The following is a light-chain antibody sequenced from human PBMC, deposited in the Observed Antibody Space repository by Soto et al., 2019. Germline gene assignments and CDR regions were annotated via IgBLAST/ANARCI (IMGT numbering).Light chain of an antibody. Sequence: ILLTPSPSTMPLSPGERATLSCGASQSVSSYLAWYRQKPGQAPRLLIYDASNRATGIPARFSGSGSGTDFTLTISSLEHEDFAVYYCQQRSDWHPLTFGGGTKVDIK. CDR1: QSVSSY. CDR2: DAS. V-gene: IGKV3-11*01. CDR3: QQRSDWHPLT. J-gene: IGKJ4*01.